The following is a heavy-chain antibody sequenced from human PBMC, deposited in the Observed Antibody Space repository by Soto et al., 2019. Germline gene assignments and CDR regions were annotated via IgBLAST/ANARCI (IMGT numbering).Heavy chain of an antibody. Sequence: QITLKESGPTLVKPTQTLTLTCTFSGFSLSTSAVGVGWIRQSPGKALEWLALIYWNNDKRYSPSLKTRLSITKGPSENQVVLTMTNMDPLDTATYYCARSYSSRWYDSWWFSHLDSWGQGTLVTVSS. D-gene: IGHD6-13*01. V-gene: IGHV2-5*01. CDR3: ARSYSSRWYDSWWFSHLDS. CDR2: IYWNNDK. J-gene: IGHJ4*02. CDR1: GFSLSTSAVG.